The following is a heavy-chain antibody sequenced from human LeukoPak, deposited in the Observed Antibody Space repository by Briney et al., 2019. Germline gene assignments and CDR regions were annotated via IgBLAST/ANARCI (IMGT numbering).Heavy chain of an antibody. V-gene: IGHV4-4*07. CDR2: MSTSGIT. D-gene: IGHD1-26*01. Sequence: SETLSLTCTVSGGSIRSYYWSWIRQPAGKGLEWIGRMSTSGITKYNPSLKKRFTISVDTSKNLFSFKLMSATSPDTAVYYCARASGGSYYYFDYWGQGTLVHVSS. CDR3: ARASGGSYYYFDY. CDR1: GGSIRSYY. J-gene: IGHJ4*02.